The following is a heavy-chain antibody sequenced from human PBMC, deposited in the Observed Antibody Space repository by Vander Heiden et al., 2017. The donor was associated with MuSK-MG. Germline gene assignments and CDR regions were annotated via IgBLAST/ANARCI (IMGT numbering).Heavy chain of an antibody. CDR3: ARLSSSSWYYFDY. CDR2: IYYSGST. D-gene: IGHD6-13*01. V-gene: IGHV4-59*08. J-gene: IGHJ4*02. Sequence: QVQLQESGPRLVKPSETLSLPCTVSGGSISSYNWSWIRQPPGKGLEWIGYIYYSGSTNYNPALKSRVTISVDTSRNQFSLKLSSVTAADTAVYYCARLSSSSWYYFDYWGQGTLVTVSS. CDR1: GGSISSYN.